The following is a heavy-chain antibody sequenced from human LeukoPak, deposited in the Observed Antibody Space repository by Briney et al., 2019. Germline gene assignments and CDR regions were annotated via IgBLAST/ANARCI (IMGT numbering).Heavy chain of an antibody. D-gene: IGHD6-13*01. J-gene: IGHJ4*02. CDR1: GGSISSYY. V-gene: IGHV4-59*01. CDR3: ARHPGYRAAAALFDY. CDR2: IYYSGST. Sequence: SETLSLTCTVSGGSISSYYWSWIRQPPGKGLEWIGYIYYSGSTNYNPSLKSRVTISVDTSKNQFSLKLSSVTAADTAVYYCARHPGYRAAAALFDYWGQGTLVTVSS.